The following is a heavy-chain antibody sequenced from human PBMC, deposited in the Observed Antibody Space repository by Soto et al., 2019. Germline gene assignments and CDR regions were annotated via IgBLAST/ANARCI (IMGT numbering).Heavy chain of an antibody. CDR3: VRGGTVAATFKSFDP. J-gene: IGHJ5*02. D-gene: IGHD6-13*01. CDR2: TYYRSKWYN. V-gene: IGHV6-1*01. CDR1: GGIVSSTIAA. Sequence: SQTLSLTCGISGGIVSSTIAAWNWIRQSPSTGLEWLGRTYYRSKWYNDYAVSVKSRITINPDTSKNQFSLHLNSVTPEDTAVYYCVRGGTVAATFKSFDPWGQGTLVTVSS.